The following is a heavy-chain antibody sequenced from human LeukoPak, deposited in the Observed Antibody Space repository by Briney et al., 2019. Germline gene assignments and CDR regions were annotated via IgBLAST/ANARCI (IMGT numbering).Heavy chain of an antibody. J-gene: IGHJ6*03. V-gene: IGHV4-34*01. D-gene: IGHD6-13*01. CDR1: GGSFSDYH. CDR2: INHRGST. Sequence: SETLSLTCAVYGGSFSDYHWSWIRQPPGKGLEWIGKINHRGSTNYNPSLKSRLTISDDTSKNQFSLRLTSVTAADTAVYYCARGHNGAGSSRYPDHYYYYMDVWGKGTTVTVSS. CDR3: ARGHNGAGSSRYPDHYYYYMDV.